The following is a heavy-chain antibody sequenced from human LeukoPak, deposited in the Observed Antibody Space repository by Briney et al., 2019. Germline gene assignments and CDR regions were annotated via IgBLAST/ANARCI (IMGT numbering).Heavy chain of an antibody. V-gene: IGHV3-48*02. CDR2: ISSGSTTI. Sequence: GGSLRLSCAASGFTFSSYSMDWVRQAPGKGLEWVSYISSGSTTIYYADSVKGRFTISRDNAKNSLYLQMNSLRDEDTAVYYCASGPDGYNSHFDYWGQETLVTVSS. J-gene: IGHJ4*02. D-gene: IGHD5-24*01. CDR3: ASGPDGYNSHFDY. CDR1: GFTFSSYS.